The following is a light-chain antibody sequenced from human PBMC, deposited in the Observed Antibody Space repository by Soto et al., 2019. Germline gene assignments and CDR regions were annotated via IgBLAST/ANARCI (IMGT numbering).Light chain of an antibody. CDR1: QTISND. V-gene: IGKV3-15*01. J-gene: IGKJ4*01. CDR2: GAS. CDR3: QQNNKWPPVT. Sequence: EVVMTQSPATVSVSPGEGVTLSCRASQTISNDLAWYQQKPGQAPRLLIYGASTRATGVPARFSSGGSGTEFTLTISSLQSEDSAFYYCQQNNKWPPVTFGGGTKVEIK.